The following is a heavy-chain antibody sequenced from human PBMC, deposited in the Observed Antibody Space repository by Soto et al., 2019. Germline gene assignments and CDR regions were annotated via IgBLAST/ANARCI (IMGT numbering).Heavy chain of an antibody. CDR3: AGGYGSGSYYNNVDY. CDR1: GGTFSSYT. CDR2: IIPILGIA. Sequence: ASVKVSCKASGGTFSSYTISWVRQAPGQGLEWMGRIIPILGIANYAQKFQGRVTITADKSTSTAYMELSSLRSEDTAVYYCAGGYGSGSYYNNVDYWGQGTLVTVSS. J-gene: IGHJ4*02. D-gene: IGHD3-10*01. V-gene: IGHV1-69*02.